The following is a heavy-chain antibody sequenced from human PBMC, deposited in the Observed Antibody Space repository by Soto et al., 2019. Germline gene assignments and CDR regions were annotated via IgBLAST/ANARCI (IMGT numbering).Heavy chain of an antibody. CDR3: ASANYGDYYFDY. Sequence: QVQLVQSGAEVKKPGSSVKVSCKASRGTFSSYTISWVRQAPGQGLEWMGRIIPILGIANYAQKFQGRVTITADKSTSTAYMELSSLRSEDTAVYYCASANYGDYYFDYWGQGTLVTVSS. CDR2: IIPILGIA. V-gene: IGHV1-69*02. D-gene: IGHD4-17*01. J-gene: IGHJ4*02. CDR1: RGTFSSYT.